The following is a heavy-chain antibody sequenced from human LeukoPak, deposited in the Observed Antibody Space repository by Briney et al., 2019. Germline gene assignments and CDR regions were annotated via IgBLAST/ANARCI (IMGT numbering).Heavy chain of an antibody. Sequence: ASVKVSCKASGYTFTSYYMHWVRQAPGQGLEWMGIINPSGGSTSYAQKFQGRVTMTRDMSTSTVYMELSSLRSEDTAVYYCARAPRSPYSSSWMQYYFDYWGQGTLVTVSS. CDR2: INPSGGST. V-gene: IGHV1-46*01. CDR3: ARAPRSPYSSSWMQYYFDY. J-gene: IGHJ4*02. CDR1: GYTFTSYY. D-gene: IGHD6-13*01.